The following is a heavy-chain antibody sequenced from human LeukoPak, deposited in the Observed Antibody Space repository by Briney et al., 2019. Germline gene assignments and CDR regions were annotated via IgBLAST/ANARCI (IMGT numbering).Heavy chain of an antibody. Sequence: GGSLRLSCGASGFTFSRCTMSWVRRAPGKGLEWVSSISGSSSYIYYADSVKGRFTISRDNAKNSLYLQINSLRVEDTALYFSTRDLVRCHHLGVIDSWGQGTLVTVSS. CDR2: ISGSSSYI. CDR3: TRDLVRCHHLGVIDS. CDR1: GFTFSRCT. V-gene: IGHV3-21*01. D-gene: IGHD1-26*01. J-gene: IGHJ4*02.